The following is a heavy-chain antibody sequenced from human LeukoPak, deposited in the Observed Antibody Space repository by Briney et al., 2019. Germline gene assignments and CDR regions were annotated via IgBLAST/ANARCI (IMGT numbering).Heavy chain of an antibody. J-gene: IGHJ4*02. CDR2: INTNTGNP. CDR3: GRDPKLGIRGYTYGYIDF. D-gene: IGHD5-18*01. Sequence: VSVKVSCKTSGYTFTTYAISWVRQAPGQGLEWMGWINTNTGNPTYAQGFFTGRYVFSLDTSVNTAYLQITGLKADDTAVYYCGRDPKLGIRGYTYGYIDFWGQGTLVTVAS. V-gene: IGHV7-4-1*02. CDR1: GYTFTTYA.